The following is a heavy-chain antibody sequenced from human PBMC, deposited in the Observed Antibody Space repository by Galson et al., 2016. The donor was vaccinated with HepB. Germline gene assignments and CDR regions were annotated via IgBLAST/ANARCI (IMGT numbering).Heavy chain of an antibody. D-gene: IGHD3-3*01. CDR2: INPNSNGT. Sequence: SVKVSCKASGYFFTGYYIHWVRQAPGQGLEWMGWINPNSNGTNYAQRFQGRVTMTRDSSIGTAYMELSSLRPDDTAVYFCARGVRLIDHWGQGTLVTVSS. J-gene: IGHJ4*02. V-gene: IGHV1-2*02. CDR1: GYFFTGYY. CDR3: ARGVRLIDH.